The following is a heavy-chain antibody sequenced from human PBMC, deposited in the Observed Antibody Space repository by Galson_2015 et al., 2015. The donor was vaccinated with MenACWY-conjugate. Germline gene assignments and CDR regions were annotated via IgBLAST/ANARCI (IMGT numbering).Heavy chain of an antibody. CDR2: INPGGSST. J-gene: IGHJ4*02. Sequence: SLRLSCAASGFIFNTYWMHWVRQAPGKGLVWVPRINPGGSSTTYADSVKDRSTISRDNAKNTLYLQMNSLRPEDTAVFYCAKTRGASFYFDSWGQGTLVTVSS. V-gene: IGHV3-74*01. CDR3: AKTRGASFYFDS. D-gene: IGHD1-26*01. CDR1: GFIFNTYW.